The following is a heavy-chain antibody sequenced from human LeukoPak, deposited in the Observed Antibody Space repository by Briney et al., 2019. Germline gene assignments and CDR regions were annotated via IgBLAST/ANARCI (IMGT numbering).Heavy chain of an antibody. CDR3: ARESGYYYDTSGYTFDY. V-gene: IGHV4-4*07. CDR1: GGSSNNYY. D-gene: IGHD3-22*01. CDR2: IYTSGST. Sequence: SETLSLTCTVSGGSSNNYYWSWIRQSAGKGLKGIGRIYTSGSTNYNPSLKSRVSMSVDTSKNQFSLRLRSVTAADTAVYYCARESGYYYDTSGYTFDYWGQGILVTVSS. J-gene: IGHJ4*02.